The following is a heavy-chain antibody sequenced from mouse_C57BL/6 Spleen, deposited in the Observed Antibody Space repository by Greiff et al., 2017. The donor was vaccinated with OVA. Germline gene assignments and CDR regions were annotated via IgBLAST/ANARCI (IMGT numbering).Heavy chain of an antibody. Sequence: QVQLQQSGPELVKPGASVKISCKASGYAFSSSWMNWVKQRPGQGLEWIGRIYPGDGDTNYNGKFKGKATLTADKSSSTAYMQLSSLTSEDSAVYFCARDCLDYWGQGTTLTVSS. V-gene: IGHV1-82*01. CDR3: ARDCLDY. CDR2: IYPGDGDT. CDR1: GYAFSSSW. J-gene: IGHJ2*01.